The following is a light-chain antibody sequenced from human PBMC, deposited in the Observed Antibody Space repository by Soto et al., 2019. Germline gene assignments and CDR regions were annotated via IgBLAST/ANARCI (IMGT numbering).Light chain of an antibody. CDR3: RAYEGSNNYVV. CDR2: EVS. V-gene: IGLV2-8*01. CDR1: SSDCGGYNY. Sequence: HYALTQPPSASGSPGQSVTISCSGTSSDCGGYNYVSWYQQHPGKAPKLMIYEVSTRPSGVPDRFSGSKSGNTASLTVAGLQAEDEADYYCRAYEGSNNYVVFGGGTKLTVL. J-gene: IGLJ2*01.